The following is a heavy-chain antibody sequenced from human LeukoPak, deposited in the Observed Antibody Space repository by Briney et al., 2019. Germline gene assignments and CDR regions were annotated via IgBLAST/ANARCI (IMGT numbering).Heavy chain of an antibody. J-gene: IGHJ4*02. CDR1: GGSISSSSYY. CDR3: ARHALDLHCSSTSCHDY. CDR2: IYYSGST. D-gene: IGHD2-2*01. V-gene: IGHV4-39*01. Sequence: SETLSLTCTVSGGSISSSSYYWGWIRQPPGKGLEWIGSIYYSGSTYYNPSLKSRVTISVDTSKNQFSLKLSSVTAADTAVYYCARHALDLHCSSTSCHDYWSQGTLVTVSS.